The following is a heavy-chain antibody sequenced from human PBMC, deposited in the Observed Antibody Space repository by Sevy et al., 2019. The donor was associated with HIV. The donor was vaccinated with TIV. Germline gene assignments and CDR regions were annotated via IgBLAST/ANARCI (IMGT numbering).Heavy chain of an antibody. D-gene: IGHD3-22*01. V-gene: IGHV4-34*01. J-gene: IGHJ4*01. CDR1: GGSFSADY. Sequence: SETLSLTCTVYGGSFSADYWTWIRQPPGKGLEWIGEINHSGSTNYNPSLKSRVTISLDTSKNQFSLRLTSVTAADTAVFYCASGYDAGPLIYWGHGTLVIVAS. CDR2: INHSGST. CDR3: ASGYDAGPLIY.